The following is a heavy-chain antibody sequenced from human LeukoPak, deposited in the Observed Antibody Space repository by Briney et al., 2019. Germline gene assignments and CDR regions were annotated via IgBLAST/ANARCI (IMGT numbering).Heavy chain of an antibody. CDR2: ISSSSSYI. CDR3: ARDQFNYYDSSRYPIDY. Sequence: GGSLRLSCAASGFTFSSYSMNWVRQAPGKGLEWVSSISSSSSYIYYADSVKGRFTISRDNAKNSLYLQMNSLRAEDTAVYDCARDQFNYYDSSRYPIDYWGQGTLVTVSS. J-gene: IGHJ4*02. CDR1: GFTFSSYS. D-gene: IGHD3-22*01. V-gene: IGHV3-21*01.